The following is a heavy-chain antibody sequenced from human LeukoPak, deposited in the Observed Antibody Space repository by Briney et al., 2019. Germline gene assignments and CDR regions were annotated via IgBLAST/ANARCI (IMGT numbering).Heavy chain of an antibody. D-gene: IGHD6-13*01. CDR3: AKETRSAGYYFDY. CDR1: GFTFDDYA. J-gene: IGHJ4*02. CDR2: ISWNSGSI. Sequence: GGSLRLSCAASGFTFDDYAMHWVRQAPGKGLEWVSGISWNSGSIGYADSVKGRFTISRDNAKNSLYLQMNSLRAEDTALYYCAKETRSAGYYFDYWGQGTLVTVSS. V-gene: IGHV3-9*01.